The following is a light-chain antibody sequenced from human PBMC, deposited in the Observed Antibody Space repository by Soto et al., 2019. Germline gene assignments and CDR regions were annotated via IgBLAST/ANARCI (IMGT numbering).Light chain of an antibody. CDR1: QDIRSY. Sequence: DIQMTQSPSSLSASVGDRVSITCRASQDIRSYLNWYQQKPGKAPELLIYATSNLQIGAPPRFSASGSGTDFTLTISSLQPEDFATYYCQQGYSTQWTSGQGTKVEIK. CDR2: ATS. J-gene: IGKJ1*01. V-gene: IGKV1-39*01. CDR3: QQGYSTQWT.